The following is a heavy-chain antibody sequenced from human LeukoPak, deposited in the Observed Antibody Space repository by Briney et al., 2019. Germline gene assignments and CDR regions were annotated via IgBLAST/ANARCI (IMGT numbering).Heavy chain of an antibody. CDR1: GFTFSDYG. D-gene: IGHD3-3*01. V-gene: IGHV3-30*03. J-gene: IGHJ6*04. CDR3: ARTYTVFGAMDV. CDR2: TSYDGSDG. Sequence: GGSLRLSCVASGFTFSDYGMHWVRQAPGKGLEWVAATSYDGSDGYYVDSVKGRFTISRDNSKNTLYLEMKSLSSEDTAIYYCARTYTVFGAMDVWGKGTTVTVSA.